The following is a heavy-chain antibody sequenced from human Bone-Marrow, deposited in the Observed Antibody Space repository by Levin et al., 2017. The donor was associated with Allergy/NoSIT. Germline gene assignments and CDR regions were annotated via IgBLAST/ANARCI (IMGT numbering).Heavy chain of an antibody. Sequence: ASVKVSCAASGFSFSGYSMNWVRQAPGKGLEWVSSISVFTGNTYYSDSVKGRFTISRDNAMNSLYLQMNSLRAEDTAVYYCAGERSAVGDILHFDYWGQGALVTVSS. J-gene: IGHJ4*02. CDR2: ISVFTGNT. D-gene: IGHD2-8*01. V-gene: IGHV3-21*01. CDR3: AGERSAVGDILHFDY. CDR1: GFSFSGYS.